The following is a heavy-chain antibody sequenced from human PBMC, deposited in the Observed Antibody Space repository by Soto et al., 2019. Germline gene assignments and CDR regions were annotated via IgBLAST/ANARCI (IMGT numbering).Heavy chain of an antibody. V-gene: IGHV4-59*08. D-gene: IGHD6-19*01. J-gene: IGHJ4*02. Sequence: QVQLQESGPGLVKPSETLSLTCTVSGGSISRYYWSWIRQPPGKGLEWIGHIYYSGSTNFNPSLKSRVTISVDSSNNQFSLKLSYVTAADTAVYYCARQEGYRSGWYPFDYWGQGTLVTVSS. CDR2: IYYSGST. CDR1: GGSISRYY. CDR3: ARQEGYRSGWYPFDY.